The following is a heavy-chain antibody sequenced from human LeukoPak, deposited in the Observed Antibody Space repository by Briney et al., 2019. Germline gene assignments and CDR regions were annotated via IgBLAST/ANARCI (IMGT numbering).Heavy chain of an antibody. Sequence: GRSLRLSCAASGFTFSNYGMHWVRQAPGKGLEWVAVMWYDGSNKYYTDSVKGRFTISRDNSKNTLYLQMNSLRAEDTAVYYCARADYDHLPFDYWGQGTLVTVSS. V-gene: IGHV3-33*01. CDR3: ARADYDHLPFDY. CDR1: GFTFSNYG. CDR2: MWYDGSNK. D-gene: IGHD3-16*01. J-gene: IGHJ4*02.